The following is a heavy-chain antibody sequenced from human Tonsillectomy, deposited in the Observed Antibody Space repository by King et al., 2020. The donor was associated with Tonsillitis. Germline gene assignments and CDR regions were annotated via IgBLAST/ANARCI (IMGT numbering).Heavy chain of an antibody. CDR1: GFTFSNAW. Sequence: QLVQSGGGLVKPGGSLRLSCAASGFTFSNAWMSWVRQAPGKGLEWVGRIKSKTDGGTTDYAAPVKGRFTISRDDSKNTVYLQMNSLKTDDTAVYYCTTTRDNILTGYYVGGQGTLVTVSS. D-gene: IGHD3-9*01. J-gene: IGHJ4*02. V-gene: IGHV3-15*01. CDR3: TTTRDNILTGYYV. CDR2: IKSKTDGGTT.